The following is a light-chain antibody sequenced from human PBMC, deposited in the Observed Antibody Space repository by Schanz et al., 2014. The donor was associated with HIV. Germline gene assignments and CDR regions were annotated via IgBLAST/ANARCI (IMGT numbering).Light chain of an antibody. CDR1: GSDIGGYKY. CDR3: CSYTTTSTYV. J-gene: IGLJ1*01. CDR2: EVT. Sequence: QSVLTQPPSASGSPGQAVTITCTGTGSDIGGYKYVSWYQQHPGKAPKLLIYEVTKRPSGVPNRFSGSKSGNTASLTVSGLQAEDEADYYCCSYTTTSTYVFGAGTKVTVL. V-gene: IGLV2-8*01.